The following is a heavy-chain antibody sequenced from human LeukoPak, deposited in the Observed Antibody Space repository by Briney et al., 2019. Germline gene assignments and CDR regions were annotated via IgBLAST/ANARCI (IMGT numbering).Heavy chain of an antibody. Sequence: PSETLSLTCTVSGGSISPYYWGWIRQPPGKGLEWLGYIYYSGNTDYNPSLKSRVAISVDTSKNQFSLKLSSVTAADTAVYYCARSTGSTMFIDYWGQGTLVTVSP. D-gene: IGHD3-10*02. CDR2: IYYSGNT. CDR1: GGSISPYY. V-gene: IGHV4-59*01. J-gene: IGHJ4*02. CDR3: ARSTGSTMFIDY.